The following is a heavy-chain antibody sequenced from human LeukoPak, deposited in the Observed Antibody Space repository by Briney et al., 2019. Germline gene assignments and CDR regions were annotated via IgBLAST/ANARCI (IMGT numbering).Heavy chain of an antibody. CDR2: ISGSGGST. D-gene: IGHD3-10*01. J-gene: IGHJ4*02. V-gene: IGHV3-23*01. CDR3: AGGYGSGSYYSPY. Sequence: GGSLRLSCAASGFTFSSYAMSWVRQAPGKGLEWVSAISGSGGSTYYADSVKGRFTISRDNSKNTLSLQMHSLRAEDTAVYYCAGGYGSGSYYSPYWGQGTLVTVSS. CDR1: GFTFSSYA.